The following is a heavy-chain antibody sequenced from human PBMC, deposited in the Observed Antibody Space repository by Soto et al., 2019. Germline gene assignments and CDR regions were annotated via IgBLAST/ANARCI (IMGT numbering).Heavy chain of an antibody. CDR2: INHSGGT. CDR3: ARGRYYDSSYYFDY. V-gene: IGHV4-34*01. CDR1: GGSFSGHY. Sequence: LSLTCAVYGGSFSGHYWSWIRQPPGKGLEWIGEINHSGGTRYDPSLKSRVTISVDTSKSQFSLKLSSVTAADTAVYYCARGRYYDSSYYFDYWGQGTLVTVSS. D-gene: IGHD3-22*01. J-gene: IGHJ4*02.